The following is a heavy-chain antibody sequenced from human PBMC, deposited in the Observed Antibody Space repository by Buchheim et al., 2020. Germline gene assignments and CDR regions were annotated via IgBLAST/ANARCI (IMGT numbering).Heavy chain of an antibody. Sequence: QVQLVQSGAEVKKPGSSVKVFCKASGGTFSSYAISWVRQAPGQGLEWMGGIIPIFGTANYAQKFQGRVTITADESTSTAYMELSSLRSEDTAVYYCARMYGYYDSSGYPATYEYFQHWGQGTL. V-gene: IGHV1-69*01. CDR3: ARMYGYYDSSGYPATYEYFQH. CDR1: GGTFSSYA. J-gene: IGHJ1*01. CDR2: IIPIFGTA. D-gene: IGHD3-22*01.